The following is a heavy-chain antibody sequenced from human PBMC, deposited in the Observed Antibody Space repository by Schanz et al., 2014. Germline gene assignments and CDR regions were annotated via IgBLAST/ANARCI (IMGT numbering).Heavy chain of an antibody. CDR1: GSTFGAYW. Sequence: EVKLVESGGGLVQPGGSLRLSCAASGSTFGAYWMHWVRQVPGKGLVWIARINTDETTTKYADSVRGRFTISRDNSKNMVYLQMNSLRAEDTAVYYCVRAGYETTGYYHLESWVGDYFDSWGQGALVTVSS. D-gene: IGHD3-22*01. V-gene: IGHV3-74*01. J-gene: IGHJ4*02. CDR3: VRAGYETTGYYHLESWVGDYFDS. CDR2: INTDETTT.